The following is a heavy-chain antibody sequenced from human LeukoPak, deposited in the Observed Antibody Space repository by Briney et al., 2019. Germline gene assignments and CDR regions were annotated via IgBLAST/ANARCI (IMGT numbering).Heavy chain of an antibody. CDR3: ARHVSGSPNWFDP. V-gene: IGHV4-59*08. D-gene: IGHD3-10*01. Sequence: SETLSLTCTVSGGSISSYYGSWIRQPPGKGLEWIGYIYYGGSTNYNPSLKSRVTISVDTSKNQFSLKLSSVTAADTAVYYCARHVSGSPNWFDPWGQGTLVTVSS. CDR1: GGSISSYY. CDR2: IYYGGST. J-gene: IGHJ5*02.